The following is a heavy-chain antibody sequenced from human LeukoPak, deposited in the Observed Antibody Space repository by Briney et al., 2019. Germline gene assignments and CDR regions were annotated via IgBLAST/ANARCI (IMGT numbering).Heavy chain of an antibody. J-gene: IGHJ4*02. Sequence: SETLSLTCTVSGDSVSTINSYRGWIRQPPGKGLEWIGNVYYSGRANYSPSLRSRVTMSVDTSKNRFSLKMTSVTAADTAVYFCARLRKGRYFDYFFESWGQGALVTVSS. CDR2: VYYSGRA. V-gene: IGHV4-39*02. CDR3: ARLRKGRYFDYFFES. D-gene: IGHD3-9*01. CDR1: GDSVSTINSY.